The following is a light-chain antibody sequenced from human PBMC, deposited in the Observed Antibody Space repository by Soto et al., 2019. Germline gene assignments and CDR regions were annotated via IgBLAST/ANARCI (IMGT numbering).Light chain of an antibody. CDR3: CSYSGSSTIVV. CDR2: DVD. V-gene: IGLV2-14*03. Sequence: QSALTQPASVSGSPGQSITNSCTGTSSDVGGYNFVSWYQQHPGKAPRLMIFDVDNRPSGVSTRFSGSKSGNTASLTISGLQAEDEADYYCCSYSGSSTIVVFGGGTKLTVL. CDR1: SSDVGGYNF. J-gene: IGLJ2*01.